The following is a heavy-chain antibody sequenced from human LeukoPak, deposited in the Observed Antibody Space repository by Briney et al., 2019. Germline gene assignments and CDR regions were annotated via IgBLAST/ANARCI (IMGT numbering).Heavy chain of an antibody. J-gene: IGHJ4*02. Sequence: PGGSLRLSCAASGFTFSTYNMNWVRQAPGKGLEWVSYITSSSTTIYYADSVKGRFTISRDNAKNSLYLQMNSLRAEDTAVYYCAGGKVSSSSSAFDYWGQGALVTVSS. CDR1: GFTFSTYN. V-gene: IGHV3-48*01. D-gene: IGHD6-6*01. CDR3: AGGKVSSSSSAFDY. CDR2: ITSSSTTI.